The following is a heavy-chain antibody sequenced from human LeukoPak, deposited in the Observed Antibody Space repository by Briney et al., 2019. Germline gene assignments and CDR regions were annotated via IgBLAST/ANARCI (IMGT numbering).Heavy chain of an antibody. CDR2: ISYDGSNK. CDR3: AKGGIVGATIFDY. J-gene: IGHJ4*02. Sequence: GGSLRLSYAAPGFTFSSYGMHWVRQAPGKGLEWVAVISYDGSNKYYADSVKGRFTISRDNSKNTLYLQMNSLRAEDTAVYYCAKGGIVGATIFDYWGQGTLVTVSS. CDR1: GFTFSSYG. V-gene: IGHV3-30*18. D-gene: IGHD1-26*01.